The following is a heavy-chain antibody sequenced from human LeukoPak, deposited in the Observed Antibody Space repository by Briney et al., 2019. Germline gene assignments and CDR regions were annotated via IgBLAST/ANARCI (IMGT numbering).Heavy chain of an antibody. Sequence: GGSLRLSCAASGFTFDDYGMSWVRQGPGKGLEWVSGINWNGGSTGYGDSVKGRFIISRDNAKNSLYLQMNSLRAEDMALYYCARVGKVTTGFDYWGQGILVTVSS. V-gene: IGHV3-20*04. CDR3: ARVGKVTTGFDY. J-gene: IGHJ4*02. CDR1: GFTFDDYG. CDR2: INWNGGST. D-gene: IGHD4-17*01.